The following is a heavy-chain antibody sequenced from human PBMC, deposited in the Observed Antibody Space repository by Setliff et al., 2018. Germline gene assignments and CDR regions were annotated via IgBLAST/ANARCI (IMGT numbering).Heavy chain of an antibody. V-gene: IGHV4-39*07. J-gene: IGHJ5*02. D-gene: IGHD1-26*01. Sequence: SETLSLTCTVSGGSISSSSYHWGWIRQPPGKGLEWIGSIYYRGSTYYNPSLKSRVTISVDTSKNQFSLKLSSVTAADTAVYYCARVLNWFDPWGQGTLVTVSS. CDR3: ARVLNWFDP. CDR1: GGSISSSSYH. CDR2: IYYRGST.